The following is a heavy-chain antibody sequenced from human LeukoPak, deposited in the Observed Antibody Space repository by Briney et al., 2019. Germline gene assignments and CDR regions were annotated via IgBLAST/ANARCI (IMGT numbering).Heavy chain of an antibody. J-gene: IGHJ5*02. CDR2: INPNSGGT. D-gene: IGHD4-17*01. CDR1: GYTFTGYY. V-gene: IGHV1-2*06. CDR3: ARDYGDAYNWFDP. Sequence: ASVKVSCKASGYTFTGYYMHWVRQAPGQGLEWMGRINPNSGGTNYAQKFQGRVTMTRDTSISTAYMELSGLRSDDTAVYYCARDYGDAYNWFDPWGQGTLVTVSS.